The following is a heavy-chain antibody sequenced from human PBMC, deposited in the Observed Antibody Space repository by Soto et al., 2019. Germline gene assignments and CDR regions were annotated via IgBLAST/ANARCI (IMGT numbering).Heavy chain of an antibody. D-gene: IGHD6-6*01. J-gene: IGHJ4*02. Sequence: GGSLRLSCAASGFTFSSYGIHWVRQAPGKGLEWVAVIWYDGGNKFYADSVKGRFSVARDDSKNTLSLQMNSLRAEDTGIYYCAKDRHSTSSGYFDNWGQGTLVTVSS. CDR1: GFTFSSYG. CDR3: AKDRHSTSSGYFDN. CDR2: IWYDGGNK. V-gene: IGHV3-33*06.